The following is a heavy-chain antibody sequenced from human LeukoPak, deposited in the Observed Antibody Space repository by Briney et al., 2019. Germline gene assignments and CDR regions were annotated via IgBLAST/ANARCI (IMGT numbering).Heavy chain of an antibody. D-gene: IGHD2-2*01. CDR1: GGTFSSYA. V-gene: IGHV1-69*01. CDR3: ASSGSRSNNWFDP. CDR2: IIPIFGTA. J-gene: IGHJ5*02. Sequence: ASVKVSCKASGGTFSSYAISWVRQAPGQGLEWMGGIIPIFGTANYAQKFQGRVTITADESTSTAYMELSSLRSEDTAVYYCASSGSRSNNWFDPWGQGTLVTVSS.